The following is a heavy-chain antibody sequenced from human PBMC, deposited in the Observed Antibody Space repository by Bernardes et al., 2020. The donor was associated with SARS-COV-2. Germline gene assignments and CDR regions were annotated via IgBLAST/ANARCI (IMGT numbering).Heavy chain of an antibody. V-gene: IGHV3-21*01. CDR3: ARAGRGVWSGSFDY. CDR2: ISSSSSYI. J-gene: IGHJ4*02. D-gene: IGHD3-3*01. Sequence: GGSLRLSCAASGFTFSSYSMNWVRQAPGKGLEWVSSISSSSSYIYYADSVKGRFTISRDNAKNSLYLQMNSLRAEDTAVYYCARAGRGVWSGSFDYWGQGTLVTVSS. CDR1: GFTFSSYS.